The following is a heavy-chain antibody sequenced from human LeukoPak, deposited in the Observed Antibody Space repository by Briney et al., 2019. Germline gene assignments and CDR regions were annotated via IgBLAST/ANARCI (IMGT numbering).Heavy chain of an antibody. CDR2: IDYSGST. D-gene: IGHD6-6*01. CDR1: ARSINSSSYY. CDR3: ARHDPRGEGARLGYFDH. J-gene: IGHJ4*02. V-gene: IGHV4-39*01. Sequence: SETLSLTCTVSARSINSSSYYWGRLRQPPGRGLEWIRSIDYSGSTNYNPSLKNRVTISVDTSKNQLSLKLSSVTAADTAVYYCARHDPRGEGARLGYFDHWGQGTLVTVSS.